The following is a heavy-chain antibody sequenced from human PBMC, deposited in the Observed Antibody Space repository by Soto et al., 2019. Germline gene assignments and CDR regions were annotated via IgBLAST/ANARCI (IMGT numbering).Heavy chain of an antibody. Sequence: QVQLRESGPRLVKPSGTLSLTCAVSGSSITSSNWWTWVRQPPGKGLEWIGESYHSGSSNYNPSLKSRVTISVDKSKNQCFLKLTSVTAADTAVYYCARRYYYDSSGYYLGDWGQGTLVTVSS. CDR1: GSSITSSNW. CDR2: SYHSGSS. J-gene: IGHJ4*02. CDR3: ARRYYYDSSGYYLGD. V-gene: IGHV4-4*02. D-gene: IGHD3-22*01.